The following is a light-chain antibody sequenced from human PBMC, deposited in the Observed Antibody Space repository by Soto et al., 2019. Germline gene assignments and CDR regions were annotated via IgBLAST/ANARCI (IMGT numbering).Light chain of an antibody. CDR3: QAWDTTTAV. CDR2: QDD. Sequence: SYELTQPPSVSVSPGQTASITCSGDKLGDKYASWYQQKPGQSPVLVIYQDDKRPSGIPERFSGSNSGNTATLTISGTQAMDEADYYCQAWDTTTAVFGTGTKVTVL. V-gene: IGLV3-1*01. CDR1: KLGDKY. J-gene: IGLJ1*01.